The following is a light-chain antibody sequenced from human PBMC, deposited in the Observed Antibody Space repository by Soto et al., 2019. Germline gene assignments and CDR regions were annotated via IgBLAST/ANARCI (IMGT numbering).Light chain of an antibody. J-gene: IGLJ1*01. V-gene: IGLV2-14*01. CDR1: SSDVGGRQY. CDR2: EVS. Sequence: QSALTRPASVSGSPGQSITISCTGASSDVGGRQYVSWYQQHPGKAPKLMIYEVSNRPSGVSNRFSASKSGNTASLTISGLQAEDEADYYCSSYTASSTFVFGTGSKVTVL. CDR3: SSYTASSTFV.